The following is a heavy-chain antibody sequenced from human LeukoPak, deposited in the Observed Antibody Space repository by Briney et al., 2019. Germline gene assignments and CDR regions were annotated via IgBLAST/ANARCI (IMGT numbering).Heavy chain of an antibody. D-gene: IGHD2-2*01. CDR1: GFTFTMFG. CDR2: ISSSGSTI. Sequence: GGSLRLSCAASGFTFTMFGMNWVRQAPGKGLEWVSYISSSGSTIYYADSVKGRFTISRDNAKNSLYLQMNSLRAEDTAVYYCASRVLGYCSSTSCQHWYFDLWGRGTLVTVSS. J-gene: IGHJ2*01. V-gene: IGHV3-48*04. CDR3: ASRVLGYCSSTSCQHWYFDL.